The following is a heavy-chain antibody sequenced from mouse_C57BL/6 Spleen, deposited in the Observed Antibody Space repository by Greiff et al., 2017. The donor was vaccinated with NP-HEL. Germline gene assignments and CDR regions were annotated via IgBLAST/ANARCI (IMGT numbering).Heavy chain of an antibody. CDR3: ARGGDYGSSYWFAY. Sequence: EVQGVESGGGLVKPGGSLKLSCAASGFTFSSYAMSWVRQTPEKRLEWVATISDGGSYTYYPDNVKGRFTISRDNAKNNLYLQMSHLKSEDTAMYYCARGGDYGSSYWFAYWGQGTLVTVSA. D-gene: IGHD1-1*01. V-gene: IGHV5-4*01. CDR1: GFTFSSYA. J-gene: IGHJ3*01. CDR2: ISDGGSYT.